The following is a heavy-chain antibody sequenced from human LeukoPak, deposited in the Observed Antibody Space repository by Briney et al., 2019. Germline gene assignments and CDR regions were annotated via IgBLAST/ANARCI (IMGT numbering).Heavy chain of an antibody. D-gene: IGHD6-13*01. CDR1: GGSFSGYY. V-gene: IGHV4-59*08. Sequence: SETLSLTCAVYGGSFSGYYWSWIRQPPGKGLEWIGYIYYSGSTNYNPSLKSRVTISVDTSKNQFSLKLSSVPAADTAVYYCATAAGRYYYYGMDVWGQGTTVTVSS. J-gene: IGHJ6*02. CDR2: IYYSGST. CDR3: ATAAGRYYYYGMDV.